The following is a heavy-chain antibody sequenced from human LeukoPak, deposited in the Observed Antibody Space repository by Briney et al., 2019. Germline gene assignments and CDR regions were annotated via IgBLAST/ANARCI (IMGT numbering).Heavy chain of an antibody. CDR2: IYYSGST. CDR3: ARQYSYGTFDY. CDR1: GGSISSGGYY. V-gene: IGHV4-31*11. Sequence: SETLSLTCAVSGGSISSGGYYWSWIRQHPGKGLEWIGYIYYSGSTYYNPSLKSRVTISVDTSKNQFSLKLSSVTAADTAVYYCARQYSYGTFDYWGQGTLVTVSS. D-gene: IGHD5-18*01. J-gene: IGHJ4*02.